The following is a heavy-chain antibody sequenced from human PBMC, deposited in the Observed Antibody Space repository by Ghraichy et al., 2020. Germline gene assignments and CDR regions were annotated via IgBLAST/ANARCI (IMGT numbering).Heavy chain of an antibody. CDR2: ITTRSGFI. D-gene: IGHD4-23*01. Sequence: GGSLRLSCVASGFTFSGYGMNWVRQAPGKGLEWVAYITTRSGFISYADSVRGRFTISRDNARNSLDLQMKSLRDEDTAVYYCARASRVARVFYYDAMDVWGHGTTVTVSS. V-gene: IGHV3-48*02. CDR3: ARASRVARVFYYDAMDV. J-gene: IGHJ6*02. CDR1: GFTFSGYG.